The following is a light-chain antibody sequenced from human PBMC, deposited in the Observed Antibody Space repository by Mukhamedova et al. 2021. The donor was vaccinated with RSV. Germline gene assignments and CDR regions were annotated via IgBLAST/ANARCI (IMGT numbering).Light chain of an antibody. CDR1: ISNIGSYT. J-gene: IGLJ2*01. CDR3: AAWADSLVV. CDR2: RND. Sequence: GQRVTISCSGSISNIGSYTVNWYRQLPGTAPKLLIYRNDQRPSGVPDRFSGSRSGTSASLDISWLQSEDEADYYCAAWADSLVVF. V-gene: IGLV1-44*01.